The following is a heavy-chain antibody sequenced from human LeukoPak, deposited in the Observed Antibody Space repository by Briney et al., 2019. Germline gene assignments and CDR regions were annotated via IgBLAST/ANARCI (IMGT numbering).Heavy chain of an antibody. V-gene: IGHV1-8*01. J-gene: IGHJ4*02. Sequence: ASVKVSCKASGYTFTIYDINWVRQATGQGLEWVGWMNPNSGNTGYAQKFQGRVTMTRNTSISTAYMELSSLRSEDTAVYYCARAIRVIAAAGQISYYFDYWGQGTLVTVSS. CDR3: ARAIRVIAAAGQISYYFDY. D-gene: IGHD6-13*01. CDR2: MNPNSGNT. CDR1: GYTFTIYD.